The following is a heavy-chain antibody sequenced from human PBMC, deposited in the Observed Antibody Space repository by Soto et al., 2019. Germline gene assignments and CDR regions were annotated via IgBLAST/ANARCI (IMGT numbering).Heavy chain of an antibody. CDR3: ARDSGASDAFDI. Sequence: ASVKVSCKASGYTFTGYYMHWVRQAPGQGLEWMGWINPNSGGTNYAQKFQGWVTMTGDTSISTAYMELSRLRSDDTAVYYCARDSGASDAFDIWGQGTMVTVSS. CDR1: GYTFTGYY. J-gene: IGHJ3*02. D-gene: IGHD1-26*01. CDR2: INPNSGGT. V-gene: IGHV1-2*04.